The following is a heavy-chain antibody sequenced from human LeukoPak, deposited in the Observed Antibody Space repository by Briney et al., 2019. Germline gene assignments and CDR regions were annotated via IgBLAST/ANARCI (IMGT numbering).Heavy chain of an antibody. D-gene: IGHD3-22*01. CDR3: AKTVRYNYDSSGYSLFYN. V-gene: IGHV3-23*01. Sequence: PGGSLRLSCVASGFTFSNYAMSWVRLAPGRGLEWVSVISGSGLTTFYADSVKGRFTISRDNSKNTLYLQMNSLRAEDTAVYYCAKTVRYNYDSSGYSLFYNWGQGTLVTVSS. CDR1: GFTFSNYA. J-gene: IGHJ4*02. CDR2: ISGSGLTT.